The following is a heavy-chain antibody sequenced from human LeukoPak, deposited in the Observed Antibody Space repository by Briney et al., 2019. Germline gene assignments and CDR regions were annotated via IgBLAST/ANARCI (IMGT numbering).Heavy chain of an antibody. J-gene: IGHJ5*02. CDR3: AWGDSSGYPFDP. CDR2: IYTTGGTSGST. CDR1: GVSISTGNYY. V-gene: IGHV4-61*02. D-gene: IGHD3-22*01. Sequence: SQTVSLTCTVSGVSISTGNYYWSWIRQPAGKGLEYIGRIYTTGGTSGSTYYNPSLKSRVTISVDTSKNQFSLKLSSVTAADTAVYYCAWGDSSGYPFDPWGQGTLVTVSS.